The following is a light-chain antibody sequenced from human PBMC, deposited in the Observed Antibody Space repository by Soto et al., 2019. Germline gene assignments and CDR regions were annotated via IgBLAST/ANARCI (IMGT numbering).Light chain of an antibody. CDR1: QDIRND. Sequence: AIQMTQSPSSLSASVGDRVTITCRASQDIRNDLVWYQQKPGQAPHLLIFAAFNLQSGVPSRFSGGGSGTHFTLTISSLQPDDFATYYCLQYYNFSWTFGQGTKVDIK. CDR2: AAF. CDR3: LQYYNFSWT. J-gene: IGKJ1*01. V-gene: IGKV1-6*01.